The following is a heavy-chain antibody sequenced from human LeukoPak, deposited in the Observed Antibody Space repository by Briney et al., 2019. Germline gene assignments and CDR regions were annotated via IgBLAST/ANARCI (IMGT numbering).Heavy chain of an antibody. CDR2: INSDGSST. V-gene: IGHV3-74*01. Sequence: GGSLRLSCAASGFTFSSYWMHWVRQAPGKGLVWVSRINSDGSSTSHADSVKGRFTISRDNAKNTLYLQMNSLRAEDTAVYYCAKGGPNGHTYGEAFDYWGQGTLVAVSS. CDR1: GFTFSSYW. CDR3: AKGGPNGHTYGEAFDY. D-gene: IGHD5-18*01. J-gene: IGHJ4*02.